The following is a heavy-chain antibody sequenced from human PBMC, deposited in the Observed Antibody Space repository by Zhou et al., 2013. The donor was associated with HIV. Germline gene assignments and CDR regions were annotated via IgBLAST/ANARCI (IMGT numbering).Heavy chain of an antibody. Sequence: QVQLQESGPGLVKPSETLSLTCTVSGVSMRSHYWTWIRKAPEKGLEWIGYSHFSGSTYYNPSLKSRVTISVDTSKNQFSLKLSSVTAADTAVYYCASRKYGTMNHWGQGTLVTVSS. D-gene: IGHD3-22*01. J-gene: IGHJ5*02. CDR3: ASRKYGTMNH. V-gene: IGHV4-59*11. CDR2: SHFSGST. CDR1: GVSMRSHY.